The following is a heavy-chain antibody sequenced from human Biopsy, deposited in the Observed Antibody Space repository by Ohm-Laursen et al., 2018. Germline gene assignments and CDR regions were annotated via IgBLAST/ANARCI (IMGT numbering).Heavy chain of an antibody. J-gene: IGHJ4*02. CDR1: GGSISSSTTYY. CDR3: ARRGSGGRSFDY. Sequence: SDTLSLTCTVSGGSISSSTTYYWAWLRQPPGKGLEWIGSIYNTETTFYNPSLKSRVTISVDTSTNQFSLKLGSVTVADTAVFYCARRGSGGRSFDYWGQGSLVTVPS. CDR2: IYNTETT. V-gene: IGHV4-39*01. D-gene: IGHD2-15*01.